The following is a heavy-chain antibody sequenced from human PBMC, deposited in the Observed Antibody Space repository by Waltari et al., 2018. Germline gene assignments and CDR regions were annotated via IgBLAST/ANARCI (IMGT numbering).Heavy chain of an antibody. D-gene: IGHD5-18*01. Sequence: QVQLQESGPGLVKPSETLSLTCAVSGYSISSGYYWGWIRQPPGKGLEWIGSIYHSGSTYYNPSLKSRVTISVDTSKNQFSLKLSSVTAADTAVYYCARAGIQLYPGAFDYWGQGTLVTVSS. J-gene: IGHJ4*02. CDR2: IYHSGST. CDR3: ARAGIQLYPGAFDY. V-gene: IGHV4-38-2*01. CDR1: GYSISSGYY.